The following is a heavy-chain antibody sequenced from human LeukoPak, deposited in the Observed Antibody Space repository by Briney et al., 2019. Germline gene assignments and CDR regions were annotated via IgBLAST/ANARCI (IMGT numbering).Heavy chain of an antibody. V-gene: IGHV1-69*13. CDR2: IIPIFGTA. Sequence: ASVKVSCKASGGTFSSYAISWVRQAPGQGLEWMGGIIPIFGTANYAQKFQGRVTITADESTSTAYMELSSLRSEDTAVYYCARGDFGGYYDSSGYHDAFDIWGQGTMVTVSS. CDR3: ARGDFGGYYDSSGYHDAFDI. J-gene: IGHJ3*02. CDR1: GGTFSSYA. D-gene: IGHD3-22*01.